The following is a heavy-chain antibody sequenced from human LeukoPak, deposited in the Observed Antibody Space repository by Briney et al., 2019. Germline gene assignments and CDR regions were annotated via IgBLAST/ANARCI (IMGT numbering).Heavy chain of an antibody. V-gene: IGHV3-7*01. J-gene: IGHJ4*02. CDR3: ARDLSGGSYWGALDY. D-gene: IGHD1-26*01. CDR2: IKQDGSEK. Sequence: PGGSLRLSCAASGFTFSSYAMSWVRQAPGKGLEWVANIKQDGSEKYYVDSVKGRFTISRDNAKNSLYLQMNSLRAEDTAVYYCARDLSGGSYWGALDYWGQGTLVTVSS. CDR1: GFTFSSYA.